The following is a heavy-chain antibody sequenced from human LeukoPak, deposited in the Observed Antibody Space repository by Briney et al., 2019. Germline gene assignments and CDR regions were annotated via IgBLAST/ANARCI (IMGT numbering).Heavy chain of an antibody. CDR1: GFTFSSYW. Sequence: QPGGSLRLSCAASGFTFSSYWMSWVRQAPGKGLEWVANINQNGGEKYYVDSVKGRFTISRDNGKNSLYLQMNSLRAEDTAVYYCARYRHLGYWGQGTLVTVSS. CDR2: INQNGGEK. V-gene: IGHV3-7*01. CDR3: ARYRHLGY. J-gene: IGHJ4*02.